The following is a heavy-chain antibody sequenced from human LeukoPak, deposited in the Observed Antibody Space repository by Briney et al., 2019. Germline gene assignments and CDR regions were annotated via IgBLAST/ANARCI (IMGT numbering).Heavy chain of an antibody. CDR2: IYYSGST. CDR3: ARGFVGDGYNSP. D-gene: IGHD5-24*01. Sequence: SETLSLTCTVSGGSISSYYWSWIRQPPGKGLEWIGYIYYSGSTNYNPSLKSRVTISVDTSKNQFSLKLSSVTAADTAVYYCARGFVGDGYNSPWGQGTLVTVSS. J-gene: IGHJ5*02. CDR1: GGSISSYY. V-gene: IGHV4-59*08.